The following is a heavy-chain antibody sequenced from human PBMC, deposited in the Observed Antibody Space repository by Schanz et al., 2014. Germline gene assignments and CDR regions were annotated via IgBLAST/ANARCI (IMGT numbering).Heavy chain of an antibody. CDR1: GFTFGNYA. V-gene: IGHV3-13*05. CDR3: ARGRRGDCRRTSCTYYFDY. J-gene: IGHJ4*02. CDR2: IGPASDP. D-gene: IGHD2-2*01. Sequence: EVQLVESGGGLVQPGGSLRLSCAASGFTFGNYAMHWVRQAIGKGLEWVSGIGPASDPYYAGSVKGRFTISRENGKNSLYLQMNSLRAGDTAVYYCARGRRGDCRRTSCTYYFDYWGQGTLVTVSS.